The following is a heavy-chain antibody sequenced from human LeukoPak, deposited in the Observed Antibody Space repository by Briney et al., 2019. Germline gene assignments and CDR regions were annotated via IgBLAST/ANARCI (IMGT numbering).Heavy chain of an antibody. CDR1: GGSIRSHN. Sequence: PSETLSLTCTVSGGSIRSHNRNWIRQTPGKGLEWIGYVSYSGSTNNNPSLKSRVTISVDTSKSQFSLKLTSVTAADTAVYYCASSGGAAAFDYWGQGTLVAVSS. J-gene: IGHJ4*02. CDR3: ASSGGAAAFDY. V-gene: IGHV4-59*11. CDR2: VSYSGST. D-gene: IGHD6-13*01.